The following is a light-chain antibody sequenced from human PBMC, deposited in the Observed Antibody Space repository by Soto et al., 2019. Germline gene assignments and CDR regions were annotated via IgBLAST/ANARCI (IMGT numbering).Light chain of an antibody. V-gene: IGKV1-5*01. J-gene: IGKJ4*01. CDR3: QQYNSYSGT. CDR1: QSISSW. Sequence: DIQMTQSPSTLSASVGDRVTITCRAIQSISSWLAWYQQKPGKAPKLLIYDASTLESGVPSRFSGSGSGTEFTLTISSLQPDDFATYYCQQYNSYSGTFGGGTKVEIK. CDR2: DAS.